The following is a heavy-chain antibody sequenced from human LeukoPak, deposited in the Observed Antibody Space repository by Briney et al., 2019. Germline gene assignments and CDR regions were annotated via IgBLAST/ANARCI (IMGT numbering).Heavy chain of an antibody. CDR1: GFTFSSYS. Sequence: PGGSLRLSCAASGFTFSSYSMNWVRQAPGKGLEWVSSISSSSSYIYYADSVKGRFTISRDNAKNSLYLQMNSLRAEDTAVYYCARHSVRPAAIPIPTMASFDPWGQGTLVTVSS. D-gene: IGHD2-2*01. V-gene: IGHV3-21*04. CDR3: ARHSVRPAAIPIPTMASFDP. J-gene: IGHJ5*02. CDR2: ISSSSSYI.